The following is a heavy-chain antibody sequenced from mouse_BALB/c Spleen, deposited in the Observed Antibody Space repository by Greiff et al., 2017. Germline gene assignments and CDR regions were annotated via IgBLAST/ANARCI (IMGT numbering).Heavy chain of an antibody. V-gene: IGHV1S29*02. CDR3: ARGVTTGYAMDY. Sequence: VQLQQSGPELVKPGASVKISCKASGYTFTDYNMHWVKQSHGKSLEWIGYIYPYNGGTGYNQKFKSKATLTVDNSSSTAYMELRSLTSEDSAVYYCARGVTTGYAMDYWGQGTSVTVSS. D-gene: IGHD2-2*01. CDR1: GYTFTDYN. CDR2: IYPYNGGT. J-gene: IGHJ4*01.